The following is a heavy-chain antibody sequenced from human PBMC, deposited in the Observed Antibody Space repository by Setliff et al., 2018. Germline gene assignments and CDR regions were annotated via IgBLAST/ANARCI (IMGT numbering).Heavy chain of an antibody. CDR3: ARSAAPSVVLAADFDF. CDR1: GGTFSSYG. J-gene: IGHJ4*02. D-gene: IGHD2-2*01. Sequence: GASVKVSCKASGGTFSSYGISWVRQAPGQGLEWMGRTIPMFGTANYAQKFQGRVTITADESASTAFMELSSLRSEDPAVYYCARSAAPSVVLAADFDFWGLGTPVTVSS. V-gene: IGHV1-69*13. CDR2: TIPMFGTA.